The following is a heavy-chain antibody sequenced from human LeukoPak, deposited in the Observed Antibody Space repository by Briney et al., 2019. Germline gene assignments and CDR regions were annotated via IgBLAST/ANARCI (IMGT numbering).Heavy chain of an antibody. V-gene: IGHV1-2*02. Sequence: GASVKVSCKASGYTFTGYYMHWVRQAPGQGLEWMGWINPNSGGTNYAQKFQGRVTMTRDTSISTAYMELSRLRSDDTAVYYCARQENYDFWSGQGYWGQGTLVTVSS. CDR2: INPNSGGT. CDR3: ARQENYDFWSGQGY. D-gene: IGHD3-3*01. J-gene: IGHJ4*02. CDR1: GYTFTGYY.